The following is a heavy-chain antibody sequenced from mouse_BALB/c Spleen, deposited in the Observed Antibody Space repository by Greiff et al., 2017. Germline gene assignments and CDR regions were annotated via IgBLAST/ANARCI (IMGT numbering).Heavy chain of an antibody. CDR2: IRNKANGYTT. D-gene: IGHD1-2*01. CDR1: GFTFTDYY. J-gene: IGHJ4*01. V-gene: IGHV7-3*02. CDR3: ASSLLRLRYYAMDY. Sequence: EVKLMESGGGLVQPGGSLRLSCATSGFTFTDYYMSWVRQPPGKALEWLGFIRNKANGYTTEYSASVKGRFTISRDNSQSILYLQMNTLRAEDSATYYCASSLLRLRYYAMDYWGQGTSVTVSS.